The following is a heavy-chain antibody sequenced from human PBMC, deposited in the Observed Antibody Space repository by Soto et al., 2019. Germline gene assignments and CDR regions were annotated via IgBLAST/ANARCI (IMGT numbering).Heavy chain of an antibody. D-gene: IGHD6-13*01. CDR2: ISTNGGST. CDR3: ASLSHPLAAAGLYD. J-gene: IGHJ4*01. Sequence: PGGSLRLSCSSSGFTFSSYAMHWVRQAPGKGLEYVSSISTNGGSTHYADSVKGRFTISRDNSKNTQYLQMSSLRADDTAVYYCASLSHPLAAAGLYDWGHGT. V-gene: IGHV3-64D*06. CDR1: GFTFSSYA.